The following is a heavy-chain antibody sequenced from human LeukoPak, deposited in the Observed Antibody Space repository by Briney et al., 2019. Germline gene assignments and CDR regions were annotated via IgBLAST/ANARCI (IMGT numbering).Heavy chain of an antibody. D-gene: IGHD6-6*01. CDR2: ISAYNGNT. Sequence: ASVKVSCKASGYTFTSYGISWVRQAPGQGLEWMGWISAYNGNTNYAQKLQGRVTMTRDTSISTAYMELSRLRSDDTAVYYCASRGSIAARVLAFDIWGQGTMVTVSS. J-gene: IGHJ3*02. CDR1: GYTFTSYG. CDR3: ASRGSIAARVLAFDI. V-gene: IGHV1-18*01.